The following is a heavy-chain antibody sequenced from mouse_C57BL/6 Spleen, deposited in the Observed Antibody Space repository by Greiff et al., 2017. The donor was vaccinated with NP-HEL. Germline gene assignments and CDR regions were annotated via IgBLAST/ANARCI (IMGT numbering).Heavy chain of an antibody. J-gene: IGHJ4*01. Sequence: EVQRVESGGGLVQPKGSLKLSCAASGFTFNTYAMHWVRQAPGKGWEWVARIRSKSSNYATYYADSVKDRFTISRDDSQSMLNLQMNNLKTEDTAMYYCVRETTVVEGYAMDYWGQGTSVTVSS. CDR1: GFTFNTYA. D-gene: IGHD1-1*01. CDR2: IRSKSSNYAT. V-gene: IGHV10-3*01. CDR3: VRETTVVEGYAMDY.